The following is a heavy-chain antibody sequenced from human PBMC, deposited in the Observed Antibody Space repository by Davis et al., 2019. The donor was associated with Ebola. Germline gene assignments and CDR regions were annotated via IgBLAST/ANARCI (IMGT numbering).Heavy chain of an antibody. V-gene: IGHV3-21*04. Sequence: GESLKISCAASGFTFSSYWMNWVRQAPGKGLEWVSSISSSSSYIYYADSVKGRFTISRDNAKNSLYLQMNSLRAEDTAVYYCARDRYYYGFDYWGQGTLVTVSS. J-gene: IGHJ4*02. CDR2: ISSSSSYI. CDR3: ARDRYYYGFDY. D-gene: IGHD3-10*01. CDR1: GFTFSSYW.